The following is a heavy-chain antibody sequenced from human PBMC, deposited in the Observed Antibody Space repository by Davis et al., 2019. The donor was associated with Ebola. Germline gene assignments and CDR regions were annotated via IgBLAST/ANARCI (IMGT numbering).Heavy chain of an antibody. V-gene: IGHV3-73*01. J-gene: IGHJ4*02. CDR2: IRSKANSYAT. CDR1: GFTLSGSA. D-gene: IGHD2-2*01. Sequence: ESLKTPRAAPGFTLSGSAMHRVRPASGKGLEWVGRIRSKANSYATAYAASVKGRFTISRDDSKNTAYLQMNSLKTEDTAVYYCTRHVGGYCSSTSCYGFDYWGQGTLVTVSS. CDR3: TRHVGGYCSSTSCYGFDY.